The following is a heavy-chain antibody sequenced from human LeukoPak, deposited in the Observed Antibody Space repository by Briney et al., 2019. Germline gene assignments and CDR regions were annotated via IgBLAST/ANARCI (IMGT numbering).Heavy chain of an antibody. J-gene: IGHJ4*02. CDR2: AGWAGGTT. D-gene: IGHD3-10*02. CDR1: GFNFDRYT. Sequence: GGSLRLSCATSGFNFDRYTIHWVRQAPGRGLEWVSLAGWAGGTTFYSDSVRGRFTISRDSGRKSVYLQMNSLTTDDTAFYFCAKELDTMFFDYWGQGALVTVSS. CDR3: AKELDTMFFDY. V-gene: IGHV3-43*01.